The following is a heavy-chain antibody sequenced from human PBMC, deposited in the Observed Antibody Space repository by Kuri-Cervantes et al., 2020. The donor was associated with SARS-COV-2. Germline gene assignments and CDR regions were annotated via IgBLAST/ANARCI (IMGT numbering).Heavy chain of an antibody. Sequence: GESLKISCVASGFTFYDYGFHWVRQAPGEGLQWVAVVLNDGRSKFYSESVRGRFTISKDNSRDTVHLQMTSLTVEDTAIYFCAKIGPGGDLHYYYGMDVWGPGTTVTVSS. V-gene: IGHV3-30*02. CDR2: VLNDGRSK. J-gene: IGHJ6*02. CDR1: GFTFYDYG. D-gene: IGHD1-26*01. CDR3: AKIGPGGDLHYYYGMDV.